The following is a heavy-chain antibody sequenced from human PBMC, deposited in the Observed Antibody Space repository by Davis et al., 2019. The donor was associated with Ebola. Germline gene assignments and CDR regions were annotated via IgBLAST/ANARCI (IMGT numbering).Heavy chain of an antibody. D-gene: IGHD2-15*01. CDR2: ISGSGGST. J-gene: IGHJ5*02. CDR3: AKCPGGGSRYPWFDP. V-gene: IGHV3-23*01. Sequence: PGGSLRLSCAASGFTFSYYAMSWVRQAPGKGLEWVSAISGSGGSTYYADSVKGRFTISRDNSKNMLYLQMNSLRAEDTAVYYCAKCPGGGSRYPWFDPWGQGTLVTVSS. CDR1: GFTFSYYA.